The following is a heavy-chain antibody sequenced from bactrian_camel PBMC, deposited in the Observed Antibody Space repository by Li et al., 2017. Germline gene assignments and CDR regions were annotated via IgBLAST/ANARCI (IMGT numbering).Heavy chain of an antibody. V-gene: IGHV3S55*01. CDR3: ATDRCDRAYASLCY. J-gene: IGHJ4*01. CDR2: IDSDGST. D-gene: IGHD1*01. CDR1: RDLHGRYC. Sequence: HVQLVESGGDSVRAGGSLRLSCSASRDLHGRYCMGWFRQAPGKEREGVAAIDSDGSTSYADSVKGRFTISQDNAKNILYLQMDNLKPDDTAVYSCATDRCDRAYASLCYWGQGTQVTVS.